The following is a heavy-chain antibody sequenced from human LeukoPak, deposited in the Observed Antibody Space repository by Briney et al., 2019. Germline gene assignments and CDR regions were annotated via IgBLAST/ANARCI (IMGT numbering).Heavy chain of an antibody. CDR2: ISWNSGSI. D-gene: IGHD5-24*01. V-gene: IGHV3-9*01. CDR1: GFTFDDYA. Sequence: GGSLRLSCAASGFTFDDYAMHWVRQAPGKGLEWVSGISWNSGSIAYADSVKGRFTISRDNAKNSLYLQMNSLRAEDTALYYCAKASEEMATRYFDLWGRGTLVTVSS. CDR3: AKASEEMATRYFDL. J-gene: IGHJ2*01.